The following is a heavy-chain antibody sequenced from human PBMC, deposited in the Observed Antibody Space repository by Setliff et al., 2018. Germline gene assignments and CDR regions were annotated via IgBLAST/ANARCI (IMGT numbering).Heavy chain of an antibody. CDR1: GFTFSSHW. D-gene: IGHD2-15*01. CDR3: ATGPDIGEFGGNYFNY. V-gene: IGHV3-23*01. Sequence: GGSLRLSCAASGFTFSSHWMHWVRQVPGKGLEWVSGISIVGNAYYADSVKGRFTISRDNSKSTLYLQMSSLRAEDTAVYYCATGPDIGEFGGNYFNYWGQGTLVTVSS. J-gene: IGHJ4*02. CDR2: ISIVGNA.